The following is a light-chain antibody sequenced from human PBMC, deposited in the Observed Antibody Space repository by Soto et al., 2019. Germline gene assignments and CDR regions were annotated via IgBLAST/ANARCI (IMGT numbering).Light chain of an antibody. CDR2: GAS. Sequence: EIVMTQSPATLSVSPGERATLSCRASQSVSSNLAWYKQKPGRAPRLLIYGASTRATGIPARFSGSGSGTEFTLTISSLQSEDFAVYYCQQYNNWLLWTFGQGTKVEIK. J-gene: IGKJ1*01. CDR1: QSVSSN. CDR3: QQYNNWLLWT. V-gene: IGKV3-15*01.